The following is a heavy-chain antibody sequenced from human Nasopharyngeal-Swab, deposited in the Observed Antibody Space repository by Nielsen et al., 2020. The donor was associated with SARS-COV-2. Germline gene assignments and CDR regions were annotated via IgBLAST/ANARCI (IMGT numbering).Heavy chain of an antibody. CDR1: GFSFSSYA. Sequence: GESLNISCAASGFSFSSYAMSWVRQAPGKGLEWVSAISGSGGSTYYADSVKGRFTISRDNSNNTLYLQMNSLRAEDTAVYYCAKGRGIVVVICFDYWGQGTLVTFSS. D-gene: IGHD3-22*01. CDR3: AKGRGIVVVICFDY. J-gene: IGHJ4*02. CDR2: ISGSGGST. V-gene: IGHV3-23*01.